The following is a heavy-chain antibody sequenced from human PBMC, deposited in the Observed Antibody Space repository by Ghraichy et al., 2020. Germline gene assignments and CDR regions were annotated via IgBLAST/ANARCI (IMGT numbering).Heavy chain of an antibody. V-gene: IGHV3-7*01. CDR3: ARIACSSTSCLDYYYYGMDV. D-gene: IGHD2-2*01. CDR2: IKQDGSEK. Sequence: GSLRLSCAASGFTFSSYWMSWVRQAPGKGLEWVANIKQDGSEKYYVDSVKGRFTISRDNAKNSLYLQMNSLRAEDTAVYYCARIACSSTSCLDYYYYGMDVWGQGTTVTVSS. CDR1: GFTFSSYW. J-gene: IGHJ6*02.